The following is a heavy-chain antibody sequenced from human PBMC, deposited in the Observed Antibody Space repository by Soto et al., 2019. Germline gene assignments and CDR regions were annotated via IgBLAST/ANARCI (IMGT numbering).Heavy chain of an antibody. J-gene: IGHJ5*02. V-gene: IGHV4-30-4*01. CDR2: IYHSGST. Sequence: QVQLQESGPGLVKPSQTLSLTCTVSGGSISSGDYYWSWIRQPPGKGLEWIGYIYHSGSTYYNPSLKSRVTISVNTSKHQFSLKLSSVTAADTAVYYCARERPDGARLAPWGQGTLVTVSS. CDR3: ARERPDGARLAP. D-gene: IGHD6-6*01. CDR1: GGSISSGDYY.